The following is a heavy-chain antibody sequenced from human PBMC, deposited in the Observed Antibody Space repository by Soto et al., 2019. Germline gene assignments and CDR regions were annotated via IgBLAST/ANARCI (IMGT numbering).Heavy chain of an antibody. CDR2: ISGSGGST. J-gene: IGHJ6*04. Sequence: EVQLLESGGDLVQPGGSLRLSCAASGFTFNNYAMSWVRQAPGKGLEWVSVISGSGGSTNYADSVKGRFTSSRDSSTNTLYLQMNSLRAEDTAVYYCAKDRITSAIYGVVISVDVWGKGTTVTVSS. CDR1: GFTFNNYA. V-gene: IGHV3-23*01. CDR3: AKDRITSAIYGVVISVDV. D-gene: IGHD3-3*01.